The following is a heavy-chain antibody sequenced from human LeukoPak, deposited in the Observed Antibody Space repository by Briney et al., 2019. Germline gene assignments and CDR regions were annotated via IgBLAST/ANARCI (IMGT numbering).Heavy chain of an antibody. J-gene: IGHJ4*02. V-gene: IGHV3-23*01. Sequence: GGSLRLSCAASGFTFSSQGMAWVHQAPGKGLEWVSAIVGSGTTTYYADAVKGRFTISRDNSKNTVYLQMNSLRAEDMALYFCAKMQGYFDYWGQGTLVTVSS. CDR2: IVGSGTTT. CDR1: GFTFSSQG. CDR3: AKMQGYFDY.